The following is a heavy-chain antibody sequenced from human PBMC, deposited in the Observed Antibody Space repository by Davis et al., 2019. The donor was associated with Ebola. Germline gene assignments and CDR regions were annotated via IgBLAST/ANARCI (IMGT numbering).Heavy chain of an antibody. D-gene: IGHD4-17*01. CDR3: ARDEVGDYVHLDQ. CDR1: GVSISSYC. CDR2: VCYSGST. J-gene: IGHJ4*02. Sequence: PSETLSLTCSVSGVSISSYCWSWIRQPPGKGLEWIGYVCYSGSTNYNPSLQSRVSISADTSKNHFSLKLTSVTAADTAVYYCARDEVGDYVHLDQWGQGILVTVSS. V-gene: IGHV4-59*01.